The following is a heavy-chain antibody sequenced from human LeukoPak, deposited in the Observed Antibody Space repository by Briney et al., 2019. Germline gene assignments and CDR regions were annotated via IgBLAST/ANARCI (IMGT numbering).Heavy chain of an antibody. CDR3: ARGDGACGSLPPAMPPYSYYPMDV. J-gene: IGHJ6*02. V-gene: IGHV3-30*03. Sequence: GETLWLSCAAYGVTFSTYDRHWVRQAPGKGLEWVAVISHNGSSKYYADFMRRLFTVSGDNSNNSLYMLMNSTGSDATAVCYCARGDGACGSLPPAMPPYSYYPMDVWGQGTTVTVSS. D-gene: IGHD2-2*01. CDR2: ISHNGSSK. CDR1: GVTFSTYD.